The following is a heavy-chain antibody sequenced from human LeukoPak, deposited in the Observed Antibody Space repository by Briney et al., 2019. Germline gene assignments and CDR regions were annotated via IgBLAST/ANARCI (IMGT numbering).Heavy chain of an antibody. CDR2: ISYDGSNK. J-gene: IGHJ4*02. CDR3: AKKGKKRYGDPDY. V-gene: IGHV3-30*04. Sequence: GGSLRLSCAASGFTFSSYAMHWVRQAPGKGLEWVAVISYDGSNKYYADSVKGRFTISRDNSKNTLYLQMNSLRAEDTAVYYCAKKGKKRYGDPDYWGQGTLVTVSS. D-gene: IGHD4-17*01. CDR1: GFTFSSYA.